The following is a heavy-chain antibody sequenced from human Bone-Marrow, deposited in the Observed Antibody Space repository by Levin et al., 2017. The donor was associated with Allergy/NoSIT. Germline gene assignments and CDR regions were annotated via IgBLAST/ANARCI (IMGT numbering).Heavy chain of an antibody. Sequence: SETLSLTCTVSGDSIGDYFWSWIRQPPGKGLEWVGYVFYSGLTNYSPSLRSRVTISVDTSKSQISLNLKSVTAADTGVYYCARSLSTHRGGSWFDPWSQGTLVTVSS. CDR1: GDSIGDYF. V-gene: IGHV4-59*03. CDR2: VFYSGLT. CDR3: ARSLSTHRGGSWFDP. J-gene: IGHJ5*02.